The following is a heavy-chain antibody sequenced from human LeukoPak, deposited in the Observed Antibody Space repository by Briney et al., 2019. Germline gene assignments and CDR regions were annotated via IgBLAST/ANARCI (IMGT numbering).Heavy chain of an antibody. CDR1: GFTFSDYW. J-gene: IGHJ4*02. V-gene: IGHV3-74*01. CDR3: AREPRPSGYFDY. Sequence: GGSLRLSCAASGFTFSDYWIHWVRQAPGKGLVWVSRINTDGSITNYADSVKGRFSISRDNAKNTLYLQMSSLRAEDTAVYYCAREPRPSGYFDYWGQGTLVTVSS. D-gene: IGHD2-15*01. CDR2: INTDGSIT.